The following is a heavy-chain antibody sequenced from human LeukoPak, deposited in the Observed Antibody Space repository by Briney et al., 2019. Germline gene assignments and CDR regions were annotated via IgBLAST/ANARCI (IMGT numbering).Heavy chain of an antibody. V-gene: IGHV4-30-4*07. CDR2: IYYSGST. Sequence: SQTLSLTCAVSGGSISSGGYSWSWLRQPPGKGLEWIVYIYYSGSTNYNPSLKSRVTISVYTSKNQFSLKLSSVTAADTAVYYCARGYCSSTSCPWTRRLTWFDPWGQGTLVTVSS. J-gene: IGHJ5*02. CDR3: ARGYCSSTSCPWTRRLTWFDP. CDR1: GGSISSGGYS. D-gene: IGHD2-2*01.